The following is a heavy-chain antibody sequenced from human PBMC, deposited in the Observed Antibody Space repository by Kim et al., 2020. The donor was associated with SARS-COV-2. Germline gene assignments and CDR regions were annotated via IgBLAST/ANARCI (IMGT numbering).Heavy chain of an antibody. Sequence: GGSLRLSCAASGFSVSANYMNWVRQASGKGLEWVSIIYSSGTIYYADSVRGRFTISRDNDKNTLYLEMNSLRAEDTGVDYCARGRGSSSSRRDFDYWGQGTWVTVSS. D-gene: IGHD2-2*01. CDR3: ARGRGSSSSRRDFDY. V-gene: IGHV3-53*01. J-gene: IGHJ4*02. CDR2: IYSSGTI. CDR1: GFSVSANY.